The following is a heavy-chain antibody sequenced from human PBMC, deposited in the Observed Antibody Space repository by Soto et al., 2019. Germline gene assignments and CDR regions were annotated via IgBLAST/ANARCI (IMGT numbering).Heavy chain of an antibody. Sequence: ASVKVSCKASGYTFTGYYMHWVRQAPGQGLEWMGWINPNSGGTNYAQKFQGRVTITADKSTSTAYMELSSLRSEDTAVYYCARLGSIVAFDYWGQGTLVTVSS. CDR3: ARLGSIVAFDY. D-gene: IGHD5-12*01. CDR1: GYTFTGYY. V-gene: IGHV1-2*02. CDR2: INPNSGGT. J-gene: IGHJ4*02.